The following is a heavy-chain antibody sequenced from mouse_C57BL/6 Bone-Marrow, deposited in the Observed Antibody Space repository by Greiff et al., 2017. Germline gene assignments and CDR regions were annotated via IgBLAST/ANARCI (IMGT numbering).Heavy chain of an antibody. CDR1: GYTFTSYW. Sequence: QLQQPGAELVMPGASVKLSCKASGYTFTSYWMHWVKQRPGQGLEWIGEIDPSDSYTNYNQKFKGKSTLTVDKSSSTAYMQLSSLTSEDSAVYYCAREIYYDYDGPYWYFDVWGTGTTVTVSS. J-gene: IGHJ1*03. CDR3: AREIYYDYDGPYWYFDV. CDR2: IDPSDSYT. V-gene: IGHV1-69*01. D-gene: IGHD2-4*01.